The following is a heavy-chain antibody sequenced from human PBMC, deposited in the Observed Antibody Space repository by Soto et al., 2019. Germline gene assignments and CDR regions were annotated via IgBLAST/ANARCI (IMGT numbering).Heavy chain of an antibody. Sequence: GASVKVSCKASGGTFSSYAISWVRQAPGQGLEWMGGIIPIFGTANYAQKFRGRVTITADESTSTAYMELSSLRSEDTAVYYCARGSSPTVKDEKRYYYYGMDVWGQGTTVTVSS. CDR1: GGTFSSYA. V-gene: IGHV1-69*13. CDR3: ARGSSPTVKDEKRYYYYGMDV. CDR2: IIPIFGTA. J-gene: IGHJ6*02. D-gene: IGHD4-4*01.